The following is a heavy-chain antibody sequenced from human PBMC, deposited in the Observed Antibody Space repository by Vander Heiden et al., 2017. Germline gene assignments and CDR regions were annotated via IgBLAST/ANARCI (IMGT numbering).Heavy chain of an antibody. CDR2: MDPKTGET. CDR3: ARVARFAGSYYNYFDT. V-gene: IGHV1-8*01. Sequence: QGQVVQSGAEVKKPGASGRVSCKASGYTFTTHGITWVRQASGQGLEWMGWMDPKTGETGYAQRFQGRVTMTRNISRSTAYMELSGLRSEDTAVYFCARVARFAGSYYNYFDTWSQGSLVTVSS. CDR1: GYTFTTHG. J-gene: IGHJ4*02. D-gene: IGHD1-26*01.